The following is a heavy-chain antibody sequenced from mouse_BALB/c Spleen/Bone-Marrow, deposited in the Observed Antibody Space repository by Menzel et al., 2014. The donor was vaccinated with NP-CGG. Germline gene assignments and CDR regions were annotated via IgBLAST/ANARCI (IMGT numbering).Heavy chain of an antibody. CDR3: TRDLYDGYSYYAMDY. V-gene: IGHV5-6-4*01. Sequence: EVMLVESGGGLVKPGGSLKLSCAASGFTFSSYTMSWLRQTLEKRLEWVATITSVGVYTYYPDSVKGRFTISRDNAKNTLYLQMSSLKSEDTAMYYCTRDLYDGYSYYAMDYWGQGTSVTVSS. CDR1: GFTFSSYT. J-gene: IGHJ4*01. D-gene: IGHD2-3*01. CDR2: ITSVGVYT.